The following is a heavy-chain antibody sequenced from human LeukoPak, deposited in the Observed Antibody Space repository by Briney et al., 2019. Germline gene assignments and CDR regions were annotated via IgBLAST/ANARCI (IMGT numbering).Heavy chain of an antibody. D-gene: IGHD2-21*01. Sequence: ASVKVSSKASGYTFTSYGISWVRQAPGQGLEWMGWISAYNGNTNYAQKLQGRVTMTTDTSTSTAYMELRSLRSDDTAVYYCARDLTDSLSNWFDPWGQGTLVTVSS. V-gene: IGHV1-18*01. J-gene: IGHJ5*02. CDR1: GYTFTSYG. CDR2: ISAYNGNT. CDR3: ARDLTDSLSNWFDP.